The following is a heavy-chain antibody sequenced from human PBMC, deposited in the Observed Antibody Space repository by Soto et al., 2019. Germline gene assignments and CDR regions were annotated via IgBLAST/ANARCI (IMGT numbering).Heavy chain of an antibody. CDR2: ISRSGDRT. CDR3: ARARCSSGQCYYFDY. D-gene: IGHD2-15*01. CDR1: GFTVSSYN. J-gene: IGHJ4*02. V-gene: IGHV3-64*02. Sequence: EVQLVESGEGLVQPGGSLRLSCSASGFTVSSYNIHWIRQAPGKGLEFVSAISRSGDRTYYAASVKGRFTITRANSKNAVWLQMGSLRAKDRDVYYCARARCSSGQCYYFDYWGRGALVYVSS.